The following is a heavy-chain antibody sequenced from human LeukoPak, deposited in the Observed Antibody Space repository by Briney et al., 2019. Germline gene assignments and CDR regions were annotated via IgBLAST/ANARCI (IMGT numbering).Heavy chain of an antibody. CDR3: ARGEGP. Sequence: SETLSLTCTVSGGSITNYYWSWIRQSAGKGLEWIGRIYSTGIITYNPSLKSRVTMSVDTSKNQFSLKLSSVTAADTAVYYCARGEGPWGQGTQVTVSS. V-gene: IGHV4-4*07. J-gene: IGHJ5*02. CDR1: GGSITNYY. CDR2: IYSTGII.